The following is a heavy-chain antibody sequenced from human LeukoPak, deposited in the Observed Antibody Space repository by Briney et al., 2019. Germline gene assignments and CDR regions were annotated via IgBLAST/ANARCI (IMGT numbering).Heavy chain of an antibody. CDR2: IWYDGSNK. CDR3: ARDYGGTFDY. V-gene: IGHV3-33*01. D-gene: IGHD4-23*01. CDR1: GFTFSSYG. Sequence: QAGRSLRLSCAASGFTFSSYGMHWVRQAPGKGLEWVAVIWYDGSNKYYADSVKGRFTISRDNSKNTLYLQMNSQRAEDTAVYYCARDYGGTFDYWGQGTLVTVSS. J-gene: IGHJ4*02.